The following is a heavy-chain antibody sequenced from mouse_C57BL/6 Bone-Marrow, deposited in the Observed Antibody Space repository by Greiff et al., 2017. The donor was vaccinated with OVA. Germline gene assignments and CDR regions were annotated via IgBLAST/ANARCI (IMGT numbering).Heavy chain of an antibody. Sequence: EVHLVESGGGLVQPGGSLRLSCATSGFTFSDFYMEWVRQPPGKRLEWIAASRNKANDYTTEYSASGKGRFIVSRDTSQSILYLQMNALRAEDTAIYYCARDYYGSSYWYFDVWGAGTTVTVSS. J-gene: IGHJ1*01. CDR3: ARDYYGSSYWYFDV. D-gene: IGHD1-1*01. V-gene: IGHV7-1*02. CDR2: SRNKANDYTT. CDR1: GFTFSDFY.